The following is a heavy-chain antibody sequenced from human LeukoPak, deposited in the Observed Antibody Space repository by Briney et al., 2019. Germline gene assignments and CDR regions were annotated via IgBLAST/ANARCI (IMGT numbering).Heavy chain of an antibody. CDR1: GGAFSNYA. V-gene: IGHV1-69*05. CDR3: ARDWSELLPLFF. Sequence: ASVKVPCKASGGAFSNYAITWVRQAPGQGLEWMGGIIPLLNTPNYAQKFQGRVTITTDESTSTAYMELNSLTSDDTAVYYCARDWSELLPLFFWGQGTLVTVSS. D-gene: IGHD6-6*01. J-gene: IGHJ4*02. CDR2: IIPLLNTP.